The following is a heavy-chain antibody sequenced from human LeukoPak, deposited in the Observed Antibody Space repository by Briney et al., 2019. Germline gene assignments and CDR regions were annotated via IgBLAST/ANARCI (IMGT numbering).Heavy chain of an antibody. CDR3: ARRYSYGYPDY. CDR1: GFTFSSYS. V-gene: IGHV3-48*04. CDR2: ISSSSSTI. D-gene: IGHD5-18*01. Sequence: GGSLRLSCAASGFTFSSYSMNWVRQAPGKGLEWVSYISSSSSTIYYADSVKGRFTISRDNAKNSLYLQMNSLRAEDTAVYYCARRYSYGYPDYWGQGTLVTVSS. J-gene: IGHJ4*02.